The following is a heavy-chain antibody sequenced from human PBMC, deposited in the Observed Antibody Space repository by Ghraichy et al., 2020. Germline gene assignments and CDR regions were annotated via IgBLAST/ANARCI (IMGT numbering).Heavy chain of an antibody. V-gene: IGHV3-48*03. CDR2: ISSSGSTI. Sequence: GGSLRLSCEASGFTFSSYEMNWVRQTPGKGLEWISYISSSGSTIYYADSVKGRFTISRDNAKNSLFLQINSLRVEDTAVYYCARGSITIFGLLTHWGQGALVTVSS. D-gene: IGHD3-9*01. CDR3: ARGSITIFGLLTH. CDR1: GFTFSSYE. J-gene: IGHJ4*02.